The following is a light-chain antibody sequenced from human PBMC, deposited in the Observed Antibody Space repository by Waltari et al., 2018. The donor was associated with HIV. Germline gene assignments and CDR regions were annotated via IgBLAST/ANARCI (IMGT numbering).Light chain of an antibody. CDR1: SSNIGSNY. J-gene: IGLJ3*02. CDR3: AAWDDSLSGRV. CDR2: RNN. V-gene: IGLV1-47*01. Sequence: QSVLTQPPSASGTPGQRVTVSCSGSSSNIGSNYVYWYQQLPGTAPKLLISRNNQRPSGVPDPFSGSKSGTSASLAISGLRSEDEADYYCAAWDDSLSGRVFGGGTKLTVL.